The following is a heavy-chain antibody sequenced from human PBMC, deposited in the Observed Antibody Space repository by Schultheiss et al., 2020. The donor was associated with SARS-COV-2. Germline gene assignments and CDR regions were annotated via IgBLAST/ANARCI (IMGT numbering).Heavy chain of an antibody. J-gene: IGHJ5*01. CDR3: AIDPNWGSGDS. D-gene: IGHD7-27*01. CDR1: RFTFINDN. CDR2: ISGDSSST. V-gene: IGHV3-48*01. Sequence: GGSLRLSCAVSRFTFINDNLNWVRQAPGKGLEWVSSISGDSSSTNYADSVQGRFTISRDNSMNTLFLQMNSLRVDDTAVYYCAIDPNWGSGDSWGQGTLVTVSS.